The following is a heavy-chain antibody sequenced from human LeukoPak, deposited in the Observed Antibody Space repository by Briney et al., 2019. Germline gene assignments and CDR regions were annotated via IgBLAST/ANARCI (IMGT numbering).Heavy chain of an antibody. CDR2: INLDGSET. D-gene: IGHD4-11*01. CDR1: GFTFSNNC. J-gene: IGHJ4*02. CDR3: ARGYSDWLR. Sequence: AGSLTLSCAASGFTFSNNCKTWVRQGPGAGLEWLANINLDGSETHFVDSVKSRFTISRDNAKNSLSLQMSGLRVEDTAVYYCARGYSDWLRWGQGTQVTVSS. V-gene: IGHV3-7*01.